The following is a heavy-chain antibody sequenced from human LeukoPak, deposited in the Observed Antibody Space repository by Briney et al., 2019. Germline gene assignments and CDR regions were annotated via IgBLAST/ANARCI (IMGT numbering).Heavy chain of an antibody. V-gene: IGHV4-39*01. CDR1: GGSISSSSYY. J-gene: IGHJ6*02. CDR3: ASMSGGYCSSTSCYARFPRGYYYGMDV. D-gene: IGHD2-2*01. Sequence: PSETLSLTCTVSGGSISSSSYYWGWIRQPPGKGLEWIGSIYYSGSTYYNPSLKSRVTISVDTSKNQFSLKLSSVTAADTAVYYCASMSGGYCSSTSCYARFPRGYYYGMDVWGQGTTVTVSS. CDR2: IYYSGST.